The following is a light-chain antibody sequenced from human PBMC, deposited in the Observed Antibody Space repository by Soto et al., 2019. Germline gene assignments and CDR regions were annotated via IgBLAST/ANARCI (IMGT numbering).Light chain of an antibody. CDR3: QQRNNWPRT. J-gene: IGKJ1*01. CDR2: DAS. CDR1: QSISTD. V-gene: IGKV3-11*01. Sequence: EIVLTQSPATLSLSPGERATLSCRASQSISTDLAWYQQKPGQAPRLLIYDASNRATGIPARFSGSGSGTDFTLSISSLDPEDFGVYYCQQRNNWPRTFGQGTKVDIK.